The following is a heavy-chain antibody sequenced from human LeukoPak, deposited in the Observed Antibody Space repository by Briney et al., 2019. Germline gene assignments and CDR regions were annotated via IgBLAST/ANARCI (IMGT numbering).Heavy chain of an antibody. CDR2: IFYNGNT. J-gene: IGHJ6*03. CDR3: ARLEIHYYYFHMDV. V-gene: IGHV4-39*01. CDR1: GGSISSSGYY. D-gene: IGHD3-3*01. Sequence: SETLSLTCTVSGGSISSSGYYWAWIRQPPGKGLEWIGNIFYNGNTYYNPSLKSRVTLFVDTSKNQFSLKLRSVTAADTAVYYCARLEIHYYYFHMDVWGKGTTVTVSS.